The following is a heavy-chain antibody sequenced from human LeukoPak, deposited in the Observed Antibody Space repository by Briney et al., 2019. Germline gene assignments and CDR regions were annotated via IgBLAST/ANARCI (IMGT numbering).Heavy chain of an antibody. J-gene: IGHJ4*02. V-gene: IGHV1-69*04. D-gene: IGHD5-12*01. CDR1: GGTFSSYA. Sequence: SVKVSCKASGGTFSSYAISWVRQAPGQGLEWMGRIIPILGIANYAQKFQGRVTITADKSTSSAYMELSSLRSEDTAVYYCARGQGYGDYWGQGTLVTVSS. CDR3: ARGQGYGDY. CDR2: IIPILGIA.